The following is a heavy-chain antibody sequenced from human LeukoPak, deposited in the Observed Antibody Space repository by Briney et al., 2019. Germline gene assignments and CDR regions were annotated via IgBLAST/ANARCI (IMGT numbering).Heavy chain of an antibody. CDR2: ISAYNGNT. CDR1: GYTVTSYG. V-gene: IGHV1-18*01. J-gene: IGHJ4*02. CDR3: ARDTKTTTMAGGNDY. Sequence: ASVKVSCKASGYTVTSYGISWVRQAPGQGLGWMGWISAYNGNTNYAQKLQRRVTLTTDTSTSTAYMELRSLTSDDTAVYYCARDTKTTTMAGGNDYWGQGTLVTVSS. D-gene: IGHD3-16*01.